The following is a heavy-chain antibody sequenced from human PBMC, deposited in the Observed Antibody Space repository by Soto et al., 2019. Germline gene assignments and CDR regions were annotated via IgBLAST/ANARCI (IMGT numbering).Heavy chain of an antibody. V-gene: IGHV3-21*01. Sequence: RGSLRLSCAASGITFSRYSMNWVRQAPGKGLEWISSITSGSTYIHYADSVKGRFTISRDNAKNSLYLQMDSLKTEDTAVYFCARDNTFFESGGGLDSCGQGTMVTVSP. J-gene: IGHJ5*01. CDR1: GITFSRYS. D-gene: IGHD1-26*01. CDR3: ARDNTFFESGGGLDS. CDR2: ITSGSTYI.